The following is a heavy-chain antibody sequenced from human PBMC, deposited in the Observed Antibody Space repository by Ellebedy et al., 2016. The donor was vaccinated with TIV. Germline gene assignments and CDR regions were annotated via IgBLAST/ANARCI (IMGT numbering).Heavy chain of an antibody. V-gene: IGHV3-33*01. CDR2: IWYDGSNK. D-gene: IGHD3-10*01. CDR3: AREPMVRGVIRRGYAMDV. Sequence: GGSLRLSXAASGFNFSSYGMHWVRQAPGKGLEWVAVIWYDGSNKYYADSVKGRFTISRDNSKNTLYLQMNSLRAEDTAVYYCAREPMVRGVIRRGYAMDVWGQGTTVTVSS. J-gene: IGHJ6*02. CDR1: GFNFSSYG.